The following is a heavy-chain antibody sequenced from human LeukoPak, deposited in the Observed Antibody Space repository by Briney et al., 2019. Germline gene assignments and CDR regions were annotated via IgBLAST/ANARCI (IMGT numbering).Heavy chain of an antibody. CDR1: KLTVSSLY. CDR2: LYSGGSR. Sequence: PGGTVPLSCAGSKLTVSSLYMRCVRQATGKGLDWVSVLYSGGSRYQAGSVQGRFTISRDMSKNTLYLQMNHRLPEDTAVYSCASGVCTNGICPDYWGQGIQVTVSS. CDR3: ASGVCTNGICPDY. V-gene: IGHV3-66*02. J-gene: IGHJ4*02. D-gene: IGHD2-8*01.